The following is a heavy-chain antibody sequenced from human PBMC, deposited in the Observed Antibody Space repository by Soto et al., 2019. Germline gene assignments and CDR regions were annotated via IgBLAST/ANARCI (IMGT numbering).Heavy chain of an antibody. D-gene: IGHD5-12*01. CDR1: GYSFTSYW. V-gene: IGHV5-51*01. CDR3: ARHRGSPGSYFGMDV. CDR2: IYPGDSDT. J-gene: IGHJ6*02. Sequence: GESLKISCKGSGYSFTSYWINWVRQMPGKGLEWMGLIYPGDSDTRYSPSFQGQVTISADKSINTAYLQWRSLKASDTAVYYCARHRGSPGSYFGMDVWGQGTTVTVSS.